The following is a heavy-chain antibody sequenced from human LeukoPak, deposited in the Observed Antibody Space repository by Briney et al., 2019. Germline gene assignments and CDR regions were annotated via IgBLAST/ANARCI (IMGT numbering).Heavy chain of an antibody. CDR3: ASSIPHYYDSSAAFDI. Sequence: PSETLSLTCAVSGGSISSGGSSWSWIRQPPGKGLEWIGYIYHSGSTYYNPSLKSRVTISVDRSKNQFSLKLSSVTAADTAVYYCASSIPHYYDSSAAFDIWGQGTMVTVSS. V-gene: IGHV4-30-2*01. J-gene: IGHJ3*02. D-gene: IGHD3-22*01. CDR2: IYHSGST. CDR1: GGSISSGGSS.